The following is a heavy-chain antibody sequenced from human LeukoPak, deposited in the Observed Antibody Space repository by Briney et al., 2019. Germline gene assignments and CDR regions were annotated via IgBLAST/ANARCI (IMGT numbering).Heavy chain of an antibody. V-gene: IGHV3-30*02. CDR1: GFTFSSYG. CDR3: AKDRSQLTAVAGTYTDY. D-gene: IGHD6-19*01. CDR2: IRYDGSNK. Sequence: GGSLRLSCAASGFTFSSYGMHWVRQAPGKGLEWVAFIRYDGSNKYYADSVKGRFTTSRDNSKNTLYLQMNSLRAEDTAVYYCAKDRSQLTAVAGTYTDYWGQGTPVTVSS. J-gene: IGHJ4*02.